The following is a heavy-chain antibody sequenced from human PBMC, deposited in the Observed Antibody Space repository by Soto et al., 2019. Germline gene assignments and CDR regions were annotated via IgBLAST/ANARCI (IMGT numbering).Heavy chain of an antibody. V-gene: IGHV4-59*08. D-gene: IGHD2-15*01. CDR3: ARLAATTYYYYYYMDV. J-gene: IGHJ6*03. CDR1: GASINTYY. Sequence: PSETLSLTCTVSGASINTYYWSWIRQPPGKGLEWIGYIYYRGSTNFNPSLKSRVTISVDTSKNQFSLKLSSVTAADTAIYYCARLAATTYYYYYYMDVWGKGTTVTVSS. CDR2: IYYRGST.